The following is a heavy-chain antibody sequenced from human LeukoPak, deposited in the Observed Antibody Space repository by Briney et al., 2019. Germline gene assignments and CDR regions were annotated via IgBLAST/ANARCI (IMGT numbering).Heavy chain of an antibody. J-gene: IGHJ4*02. D-gene: IGHD6-13*01. CDR3: ARDSLVAAAFDY. CDR2: INSDGSST. Sequence: PGGSLRLSCAASGFTFSSYWMHWVRQAPGKGLVWVSRINSDGSSTSYADSVKGRFTISRDNAKNTLYLQMNSLSAEDTAVYYCARDSLVAAAFDYWGQGTLVTVSS. V-gene: IGHV3-74*01. CDR1: GFTFSSYW.